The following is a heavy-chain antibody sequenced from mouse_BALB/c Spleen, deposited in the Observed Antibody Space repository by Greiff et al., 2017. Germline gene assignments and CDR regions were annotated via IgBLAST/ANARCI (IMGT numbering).Heavy chain of an antibody. CDR3: ARLTTVGAMDY. CDR1: GFTFSSYG. D-gene: IGHD1-1*01. CDR2: ISSGGSYT. Sequence: EVMLVESGGDLVKPGGSLKLSCAASGFTFSSYGMSWVRQTPDKRLEWVATISSGGSYTYYPDSVKGRFTISRDNAKNTLYLQMSSLKSEDTAMYYCARLTTVGAMDYWGQGTSVTVSS. J-gene: IGHJ4*01. V-gene: IGHV5-6*01.